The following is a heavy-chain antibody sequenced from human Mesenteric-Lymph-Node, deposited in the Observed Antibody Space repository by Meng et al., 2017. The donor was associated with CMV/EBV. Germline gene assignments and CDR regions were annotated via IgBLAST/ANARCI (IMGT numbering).Heavy chain of an antibody. CDR2: IKQDGSDK. J-gene: IGHJ6*02. CDR1: GFTFNNYW. V-gene: IGHV3-7*01. D-gene: IGHD2-2*01. Sequence: GGSLRLSCAASGFTFNNYWVTWVRQAPGKGLEWVADIKQDGSDKYYVDTVKGRFTISRDNAKNSLYLQMNSLRAEDTAVYYCARKYQLGYYGLDVWGQGTTVTVS. CDR3: ARKYQLGYYGLDV.